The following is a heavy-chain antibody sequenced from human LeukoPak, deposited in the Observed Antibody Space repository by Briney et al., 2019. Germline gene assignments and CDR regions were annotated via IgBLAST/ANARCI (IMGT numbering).Heavy chain of an antibody. V-gene: IGHV3-66*01. CDR2: VYSGGST. Sequence: GCLRVSSAPPGFTVGSNYMNSVRQAPGKGLEWVSVVYSGGSTYYADSVMGRFTISRDYSKNTLYLQMKNLRAENTAVYYGASPSAEMTAIKGWYFDVWGRGTLVTVPS. CDR3: ASPSAEMTAIKGWYFDV. J-gene: IGHJ2*01. CDR1: GFTVGSNY. D-gene: IGHD5-24*01.